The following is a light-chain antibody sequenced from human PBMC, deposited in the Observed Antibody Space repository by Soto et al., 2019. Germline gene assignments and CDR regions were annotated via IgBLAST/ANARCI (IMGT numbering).Light chain of an antibody. Sequence: EVVLTQSPGTLSLSPGERVTLSCRASRSVRQLAWYHQKAGQAPRLLIYAASGRAGGTPDRFSGSGSGTDFTLTISRLEPEDFAVYYCQQYDNSPYTFGQGTKVDIK. CDR1: RSVRQ. J-gene: IGKJ2*01. CDR2: AAS. CDR3: QQYDNSPYT. V-gene: IGKV3-20*01.